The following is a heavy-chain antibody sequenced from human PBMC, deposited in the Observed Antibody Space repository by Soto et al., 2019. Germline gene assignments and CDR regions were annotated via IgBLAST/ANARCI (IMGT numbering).Heavy chain of an antibody. J-gene: IGHJ4*02. Sequence: GGSLSLSCAASGFRFSNYFMSWVRQPPGKGLEWVSGIGGTGSDTYYADSVKGRFTISRDNAKNTLYLQMNSLRAEDTAVYYCTKGAWGTVCDYWGQGTLVTVSS. CDR2: IGGTGSDT. CDR1: GFRFSNYF. CDR3: TKGAWGTVCDY. V-gene: IGHV3-23*01. D-gene: IGHD3-16*01.